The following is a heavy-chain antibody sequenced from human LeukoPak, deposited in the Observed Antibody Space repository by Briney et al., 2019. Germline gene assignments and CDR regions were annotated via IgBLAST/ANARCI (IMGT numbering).Heavy chain of an antibody. J-gene: IGHJ4*02. CDR1: GFTLRSYT. D-gene: IGHD6-13*01. CDR2: IGISSNKI. Sequence: GESLRLSCAVSGFTLRSYTMNWVRQAPGKGLEWVSSIGISSNKIYYADSVKGRFIISRDNAKNSVYLQMNSLRAEDTAVYYCAEEPAAGGPHDYWGQGTLVTVSS. CDR3: AEEPAAGGPHDY. V-gene: IGHV3-21*01.